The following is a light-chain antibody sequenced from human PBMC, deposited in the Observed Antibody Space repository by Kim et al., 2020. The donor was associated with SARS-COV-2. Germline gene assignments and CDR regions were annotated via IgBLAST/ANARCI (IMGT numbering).Light chain of an antibody. CDR1: SSDIGTYNL. Sequence: GQSITISCAGTSSDIGTYNLVSWYQHHPGKAPKFIIYDVSKRPSGVSTRFSGSKSGNTASLTISGLQADDEADYYCCTYAGGPYVFGTGTKVTVL. CDR3: CTYAGGPYV. J-gene: IGLJ1*01. CDR2: DVS. V-gene: IGLV2-23*02.